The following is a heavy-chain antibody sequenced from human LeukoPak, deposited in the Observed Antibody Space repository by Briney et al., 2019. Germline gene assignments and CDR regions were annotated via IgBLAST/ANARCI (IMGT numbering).Heavy chain of an antibody. V-gene: IGHV3-23*01. CDR2: ISGSGGTT. Sequence: GGSLRLSCAASGFTFSSYAMSWVRQAPGKGLEWVSAISGSGGTTYYADSVKGRFTISRDNSNNTLYLQMNSLRAEDTAVYYCAKDPSGNYFPNWFDPWGQGTLVTVSS. J-gene: IGHJ5*02. CDR1: GFTFSSYA. CDR3: AKDPSGNYFPNWFDP. D-gene: IGHD1-26*01.